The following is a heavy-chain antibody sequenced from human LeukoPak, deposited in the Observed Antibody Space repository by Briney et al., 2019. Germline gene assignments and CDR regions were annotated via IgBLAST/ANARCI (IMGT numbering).Heavy chain of an antibody. J-gene: IGHJ4*02. V-gene: IGHV4-61*01. D-gene: IGHD6-19*01. CDR3: ARVIAVADERYFDY. CDR2: IYYSGST. CDR1: GVSVSSGSYY. Sequence: SETLSLTCTVSGVSVSSGSYYWSWNRQPPGKGLEWIGYIYYSGSTNYNPSLKSRVTISVDTSKNQFSLKLSSVTAADTAVYYCARVIAVADERYFDYWGQGTLVTVSS.